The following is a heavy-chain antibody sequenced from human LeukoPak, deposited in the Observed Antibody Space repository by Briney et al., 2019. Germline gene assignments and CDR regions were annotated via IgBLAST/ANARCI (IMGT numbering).Heavy chain of an antibody. Sequence: ASVKVSCTASGDTFSRYAISWVRPAPGQGLEWMGGIIPVRSKAYYVQRFQDRVTITADESTSTPYMDLSSLKSGDTAVYFCASTGGDIYYYYMDLWGKGTTVTISS. CDR2: IIPVRSKA. J-gene: IGHJ6*03. CDR3: ASTGGDIYYYYMDL. V-gene: IGHV1-69*10. D-gene: IGHD2-21*02. CDR1: GDTFSRYA.